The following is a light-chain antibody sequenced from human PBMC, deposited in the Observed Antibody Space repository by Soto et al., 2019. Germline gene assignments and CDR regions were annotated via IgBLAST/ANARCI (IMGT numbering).Light chain of an antibody. Sequence: DIPMTQSPSTLSASAGDRVTITCRASQTISNRLAWYQQQSGRAPKVLIYDASSLESGVPSRFSGSGSGTEFTVTISSLQPDDFATYYCQQYNSYPWTFGQGTKVEIK. J-gene: IGKJ1*01. V-gene: IGKV1-5*01. CDR2: DAS. CDR3: QQYNSYPWT. CDR1: QTISNR.